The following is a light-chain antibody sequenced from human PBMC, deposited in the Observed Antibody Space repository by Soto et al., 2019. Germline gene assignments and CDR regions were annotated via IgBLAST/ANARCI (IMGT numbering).Light chain of an antibody. CDR2: DAS. Sequence: DIQMTQSPSSLSASVGHRDTITCKASKDISNYLKWYQQKPRKAPKLLIYDASKLETGVASRFSRSGCETDSTFTSSSLQPADISTYYCQQYDNIQYTFGQRTKLEIK. CDR1: KDISNY. J-gene: IGKJ2*01. V-gene: IGKV1-33*01. CDR3: QQYDNIQYT.